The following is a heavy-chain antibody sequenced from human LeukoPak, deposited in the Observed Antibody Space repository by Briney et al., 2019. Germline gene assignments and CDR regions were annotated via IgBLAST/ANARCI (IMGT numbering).Heavy chain of an antibody. CDR1: GGSVSSGSYY. CDR3: ARDQLPGY. CDR2: IYYSGST. D-gene: IGHD2-2*01. V-gene: IGHV4-61*01. J-gene: IGHJ4*02. Sequence: SETLSLTCIVSGGSVSSGSYYWSWIRQPPGKGLEWIGYIYYSGSTNYNPSLKSRVTISVDTSKNQFSLKLSSVTAADTAVYYCARDQLPGYWGQGTLVTVSS.